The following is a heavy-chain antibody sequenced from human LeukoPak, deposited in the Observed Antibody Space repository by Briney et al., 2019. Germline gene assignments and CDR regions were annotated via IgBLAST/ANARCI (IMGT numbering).Heavy chain of an antibody. D-gene: IGHD6-19*01. V-gene: IGHV3-7*03. J-gene: IGHJ5*02. CDR1: GFTFSSYW. CDR2: IKQDGSEK. CDR3: ARCRKGIAVAGPFDP. Sequence: GGSLRLSCAASGFTFSSYWMSWVRQAPGKGLEWVANIKQDGSEKYYVDSVKGRFTISRDNAKNSLYLQMNSLRAEDTAVYYCARCRKGIAVAGPFDPWGQGTLVTVSS.